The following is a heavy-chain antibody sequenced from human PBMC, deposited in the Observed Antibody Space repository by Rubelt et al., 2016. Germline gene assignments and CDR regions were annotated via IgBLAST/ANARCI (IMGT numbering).Heavy chain of an antibody. CDR3: VRDGVLPLSFDY. CDR2: INSDGSST. V-gene: IGHV3-74*03. CDR1: GFTFSNAW. J-gene: IGHJ4*02. D-gene: IGHD2/OR15-2a*01. Sequence: EVQLVESGGGLVKPGGSLRLSCAASGFTFSNAWMNWVRQAPGKGLVWVSRINSDGSSTTYGDSVKGRFTISRDNAKNTVHLQMHSLRAEDTAVYYCVRDGVLPLSFDYWGQGTLVTVSS.